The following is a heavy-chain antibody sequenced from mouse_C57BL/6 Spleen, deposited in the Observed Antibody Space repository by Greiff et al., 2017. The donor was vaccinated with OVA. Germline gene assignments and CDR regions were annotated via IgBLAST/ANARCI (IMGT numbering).Heavy chain of an antibody. J-gene: IGHJ2*01. Sequence: QVQLQQPGAELVRPGSSVKLFCKASGYILTSYWMHWVKQRPIQGLEWIGNIDPSDSETDYNQKFKDKATVTVDKSASTAYMQLSSLTSEDSAVYYCARRDYYGSSSYDYWGQGTTLTVSS. V-gene: IGHV1-52*01. CDR2: IDPSDSET. D-gene: IGHD1-1*01. CDR3: ARRDYYGSSSYDY. CDR1: GYILTSYW.